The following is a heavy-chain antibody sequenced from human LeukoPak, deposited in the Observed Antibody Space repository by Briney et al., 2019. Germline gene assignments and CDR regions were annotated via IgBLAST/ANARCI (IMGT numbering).Heavy chain of an antibody. Sequence: SVKDSCKASGGTFSSYAISWVRQAPGQGLEWMGRIIPIFGTANYAQKFQGRVTITTDESTSTAYMELSSLRSEDTAVYYCAKAQDGYNLGAFDIWGQGTMVTVSS. V-gene: IGHV1-69*05. D-gene: IGHD5-24*01. CDR3: AKAQDGYNLGAFDI. CDR2: IIPIFGTA. J-gene: IGHJ3*02. CDR1: GGTFSSYA.